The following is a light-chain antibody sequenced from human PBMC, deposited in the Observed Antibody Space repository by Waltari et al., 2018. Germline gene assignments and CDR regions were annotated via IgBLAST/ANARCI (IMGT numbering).Light chain of an antibody. V-gene: IGLV2-14*01. J-gene: IGLJ1*01. CDR3: SSYTSSNTFV. Sequence: QSAMTQPASVSGSPGQSITISCTGTSSDVGGYEYVSWFQQHPGNAPKVMVYGVSNLSSGVSDRFSASKSGVTASLTISGLQAEDEADYYGSSYTSSNTFVFGTGTKVTVL. CDR2: GVS. CDR1: SSDVGGYEY.